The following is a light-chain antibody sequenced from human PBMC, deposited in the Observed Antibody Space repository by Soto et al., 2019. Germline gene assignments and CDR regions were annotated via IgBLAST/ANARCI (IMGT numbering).Light chain of an antibody. CDR3: QQYNTYSYT. CDR2: AAS. V-gene: IGKV1-39*01. CDR1: QSISSY. J-gene: IGKJ2*01. Sequence: DIQRTQTPSSLSSSVGDRVTITCRASQSISSYLNWYQQKPGKAPKLLIYAASSLQSGVPSRFSGSGSGTQFTLTISSLQPDDFAIYYCQQYNTYSYTFGQGT.